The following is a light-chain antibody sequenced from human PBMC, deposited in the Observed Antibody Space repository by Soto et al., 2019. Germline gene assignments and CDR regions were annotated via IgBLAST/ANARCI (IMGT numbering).Light chain of an antibody. CDR1: QGISSY. V-gene: IGKV1-8*01. Sequence: AIRMTQSPSSLSASTGDRVTITCRASQGISSYLAWYQQKPGKAPKLLIYAASTLQSGVPSRFCGSGSVTDFTLTISCLQSEDFATYYCQQYYSYPRKFGQGTKVDIK. J-gene: IGKJ1*01. CDR3: QQYYSYPRK. CDR2: AAS.